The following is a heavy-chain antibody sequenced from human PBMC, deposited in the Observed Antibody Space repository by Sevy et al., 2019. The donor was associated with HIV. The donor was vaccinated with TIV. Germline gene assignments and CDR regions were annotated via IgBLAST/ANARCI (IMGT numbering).Heavy chain of an antibody. Sequence: GGSLRLSCAASGFTFSDYYMSWIRQAPGKGLEWVSNISSSSSYTNYEDSVKGRFTISRDNAKNSLYLQMNSLRAEDTAVYYCARVLAAAGRYYYGMDVWGQGTTVTVSS. D-gene: IGHD6-13*01. CDR3: ARVLAAAGRYYYGMDV. CDR1: GFTFSDYY. V-gene: IGHV3-11*06. J-gene: IGHJ6*02. CDR2: ISSSSSYT.